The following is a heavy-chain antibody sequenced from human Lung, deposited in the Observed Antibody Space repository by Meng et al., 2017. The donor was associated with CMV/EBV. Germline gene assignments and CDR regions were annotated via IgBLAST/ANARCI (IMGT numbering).Heavy chain of an antibody. D-gene: IGHD1-14*01. J-gene: IGHJ6*02. CDR2: MYYSRDA. Sequence: SDPLSLXXTVSGGSITSYYWSWIRQPPGKGLEWIAYMYYSRDASYNPSLRSRVTVSVDTSKSQFSLQLSSVTAADTAVYYCARDWQGGAEPYGMDVWGQGTXVTVSS. V-gene: IGHV4-59*01. CDR1: GGSITSYY. CDR3: ARDWQGGAEPYGMDV.